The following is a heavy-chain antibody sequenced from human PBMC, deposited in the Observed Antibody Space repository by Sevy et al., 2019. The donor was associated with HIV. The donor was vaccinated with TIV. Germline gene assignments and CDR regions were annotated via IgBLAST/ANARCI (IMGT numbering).Heavy chain of an antibody. D-gene: IGHD1-26*01. J-gene: IGHJ3*02. CDR3: AKDTDTGSYLNDAFDI. CDR1: GFTFSSVA. CDR2: LNGSGGRT. V-gene: IGHV3-23*01. Sequence: GGSLRLSCAASGFTFSSVAMSWVLQTPGKGLEWVSGLNGSGGRTYYPDSVKGRFTISRDNSKNTLYLQMNSLRAEDTAVYYCAKDTDTGSYLNDAFDIWGQGTMVTVSS.